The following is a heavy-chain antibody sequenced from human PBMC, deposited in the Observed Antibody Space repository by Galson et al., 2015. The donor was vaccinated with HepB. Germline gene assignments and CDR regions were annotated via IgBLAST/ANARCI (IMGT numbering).Heavy chain of an antibody. D-gene: IGHD4-23*01. CDR1: GFTFSNAW. V-gene: IGHV3-15*01. CDR3: TTTPVHGSVVRYYFDY. Sequence: SLRLSCAASGFTFSNAWMSWVRQAPGKGLEWVGRIKSKTDGGTTDYAAPVKGRFTISRDDSKNTLYLQMNSLKTEDTAVYYCTTTPVHGSVVRYYFDYWGQGTLVTVSS. J-gene: IGHJ4*02. CDR2: IKSKTDGGTT.